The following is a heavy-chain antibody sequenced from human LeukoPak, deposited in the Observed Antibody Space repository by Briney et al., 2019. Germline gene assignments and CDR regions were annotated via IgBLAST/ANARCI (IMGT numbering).Heavy chain of an antibody. D-gene: IGHD1-7*01. CDR3: ARNSRLYYYGMDV. CDR2: IYSGGST. CDR1: GFTVSSNY. V-gene: IGHV3-66*01. Sequence: PGGSLGLSCAASGFTVSSNYMSWVRQAPGKGLEWVSVIYSGGSTYYADSVKGRFTISRDNSKNTLYLQMNSLRAEDTAVYYCARNSRLYYYGMDVWGQGTTVTVSS. J-gene: IGHJ6*02.